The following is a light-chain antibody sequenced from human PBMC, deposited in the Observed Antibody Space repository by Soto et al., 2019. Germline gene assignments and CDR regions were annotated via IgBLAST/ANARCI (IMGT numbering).Light chain of an antibody. CDR3: QKYDT. Sequence: EIVLTQSPGTLSLSPGERAILSCRASQTINSRDLAWYQQRPGQAPRLLIYGASSRATGIPDRFSGSGSGTDFTFTISRLGAEDLELYYCQKYDTFGQGTKLEIK. CDR1: QTINSRD. V-gene: IGKV3-20*01. CDR2: GAS. J-gene: IGKJ2*01.